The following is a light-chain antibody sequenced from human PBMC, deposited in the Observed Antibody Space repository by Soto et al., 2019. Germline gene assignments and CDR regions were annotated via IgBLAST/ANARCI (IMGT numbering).Light chain of an antibody. CDR1: QGFSSN. CDR2: AAS. V-gene: IGKV1-9*01. CDR3: QQRNSYPPRT. Sequence: DIQLTQSPSFLSASVGDRVTITCRASQGFSSNLAWYQQKPGKAPKLLIYAASSLQSRVPSRFSGSGSGTEFTLTISSLQPEDFATYYCQQRNSYPPRTFGGGTKVEIK. J-gene: IGKJ4*01.